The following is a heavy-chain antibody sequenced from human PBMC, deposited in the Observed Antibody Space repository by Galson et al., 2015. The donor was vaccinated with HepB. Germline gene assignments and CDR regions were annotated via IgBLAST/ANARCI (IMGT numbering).Heavy chain of an antibody. D-gene: IGHD6-19*01. CDR2: ISYDGSNK. V-gene: IGHV3-30-3*01. J-gene: IGHJ4*02. CDR1: GFTFSSYA. Sequence: SLRLSCAASGFTFSSYAMHWVRQAPGKGLEWVAVISYDGSNKYYADSVKGRFTISRDNSKNTLYLQMNSLRAEDTAVYYCARGGAVAGNWGQGTLVTVSS. CDR3: ARGGAVAGN.